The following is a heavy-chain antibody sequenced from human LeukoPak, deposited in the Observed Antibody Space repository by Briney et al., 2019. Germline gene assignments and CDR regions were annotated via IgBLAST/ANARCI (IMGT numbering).Heavy chain of an antibody. CDR1: GFIFSRHG. CDR3: AKGANYYNGSGYYNEYYCDS. D-gene: IGHD3-22*01. J-gene: IGHJ4*02. CDR2: LSGSGGST. V-gene: IGHV3-23*01. Sequence: GGSLRLSCAASGFIFSRHGMSWVRQAPGKGLEWVSGLSGSGGSTYYADPVKGRFTISRDNSKNTLYLQMNSLRAEDTALYYCAKGANYYNGSGYYNEYYCDSWGQGTLVTVSS.